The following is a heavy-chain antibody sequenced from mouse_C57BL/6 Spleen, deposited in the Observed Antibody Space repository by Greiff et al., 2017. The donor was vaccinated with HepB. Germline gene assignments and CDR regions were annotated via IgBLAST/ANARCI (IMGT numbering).Heavy chain of an antibody. Sequence: EVQLQQSGAELVKPGASVKISCKASGYAFSSYWMNWVKQSNGKSLEWIGVINPNYGTTSYNQKFKGKATLTVDQSSSTAYMQLNSLTSEDSAVYYCARRNWDGSFDYWGQGTTLTVSS. J-gene: IGHJ2*01. CDR2: INPNYGTT. CDR1: GYAFSSYW. V-gene: IGHV1-39*01. D-gene: IGHD4-1*01. CDR3: ARRNWDGSFDY.